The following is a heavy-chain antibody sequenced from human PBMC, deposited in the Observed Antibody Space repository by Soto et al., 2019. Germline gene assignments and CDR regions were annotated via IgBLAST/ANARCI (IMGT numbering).Heavy chain of an antibody. D-gene: IGHD4-17*01. Sequence: PSETLSLTCAVYGGSFSGYYWSWIRQPPGKGLEWIGEINHSGSTNYNPSLKSRVTISVDTSKNQFSLKLGSVTAADTAVYYCARGPTVTTLRYYYYYGMDVWGQGTTVTVSS. J-gene: IGHJ6*02. CDR3: ARGPTVTTLRYYYYYGMDV. CDR2: INHSGST. CDR1: GGSFSGYY. V-gene: IGHV4-34*01.